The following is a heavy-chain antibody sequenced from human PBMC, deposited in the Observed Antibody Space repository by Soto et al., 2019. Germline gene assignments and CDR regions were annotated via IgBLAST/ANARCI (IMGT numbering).Heavy chain of an antibody. D-gene: IGHD6-13*01. CDR1: GFNFSDYG. CDR3: GRAGQQLAQENYYQLNGMDV. Sequence: ASVKVSCKASGFNFSDYGLSWVRQAPGQPLEWMGWISGDNINSKYSQKFQGRLTMTTDTSAATAYMELRSLTSDDTAVYYCGRAGQQLAQENYYQLNGMDVWGQGTTVTVSS. V-gene: IGHV1-18*01. J-gene: IGHJ6*02. CDR2: ISGDNINS.